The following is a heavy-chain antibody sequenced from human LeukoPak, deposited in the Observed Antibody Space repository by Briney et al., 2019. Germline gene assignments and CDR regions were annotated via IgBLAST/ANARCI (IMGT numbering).Heavy chain of an antibody. CDR1: GGSISSGGYS. CDR3: ARDDHYYDSFDI. D-gene: IGHD3-22*01. J-gene: IGHJ3*02. Sequence: PSETLSLTCTVSGGSISSGGYSWSWIRQHPGKGLEWIGYIYYSGSTYYNPSLKSRVTISVDTSKNQFSLKLSSVTAADTAVYYCARDDHYYDSFDIWGQGTMVTVSS. CDR2: IYYSGST. V-gene: IGHV4-31*03.